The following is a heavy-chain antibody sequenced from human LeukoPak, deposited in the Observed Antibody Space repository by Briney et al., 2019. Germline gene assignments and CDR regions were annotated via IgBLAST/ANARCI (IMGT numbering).Heavy chain of an antibody. CDR2: IDPSGGTT. J-gene: IGHJ4*02. CDR3: ARAPNYDYVWGSPIYFDY. D-gene: IGHD3-16*01. Sequence: ASVKVSCKPSGYTFTSYYMHWVRQAPGQGLEWMGIIDPSGGTTSYAQKFQGRVTLTRDTSTSTVYVELSSLRSEDTAVYYCARAPNYDYVWGSPIYFDYWGQGTLVTVSS. V-gene: IGHV1-46*01. CDR1: GYTFTSYY.